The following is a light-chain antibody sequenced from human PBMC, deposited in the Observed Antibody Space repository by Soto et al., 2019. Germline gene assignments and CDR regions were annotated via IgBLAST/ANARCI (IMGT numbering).Light chain of an antibody. J-gene: IGKJ1*01. CDR2: GAS. V-gene: IGKV3-15*01. CDR1: QAINNN. Sequence: VLTQAPDTLSVSPGERATLSCRASQAINNNVAWYQLEDGQVPRLLIYGASTRAADVPARFSGGGSGTEFTLTISSLQSEDFAVYYCQEYNNWPPWTFGQGTKVDIK. CDR3: QEYNNWPPWT.